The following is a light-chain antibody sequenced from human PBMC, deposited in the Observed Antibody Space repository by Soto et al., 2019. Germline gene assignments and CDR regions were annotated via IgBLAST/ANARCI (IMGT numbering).Light chain of an antibody. V-gene: IGKV1-5*03. CDR2: KAS. Sequence: DIQMTQSPSTLSGSVGDRVTITCRACQTISSWLAWYQQKPGKAPKLLIYKASTLKSGVPSRFSGSGSGTEFTLTISSLQPDDFATYYCQQYETFSGTFGPGTKVDIK. J-gene: IGKJ1*01. CDR1: QTISSW. CDR3: QQYETFSGT.